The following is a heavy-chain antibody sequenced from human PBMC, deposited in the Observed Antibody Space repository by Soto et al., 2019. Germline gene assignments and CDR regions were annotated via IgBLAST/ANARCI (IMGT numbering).Heavy chain of an antibody. CDR2: IDPSDSYT. CDR1: GYSFTSYW. D-gene: IGHD6-6*01. CDR3: ASRPVYRSSSPYYYYSMDV. J-gene: IGHJ6*02. Sequence: GESLKISCKGSGYSFTSYWISWVRQMPGKGLEWMGRIDPSDSYTNYSPSFQGHVTISADKSISTAYLQWSSLKASDTAMYYCASRPVYRSSSPYYYYSMDVWRQGTTVTDSS. V-gene: IGHV5-10-1*01.